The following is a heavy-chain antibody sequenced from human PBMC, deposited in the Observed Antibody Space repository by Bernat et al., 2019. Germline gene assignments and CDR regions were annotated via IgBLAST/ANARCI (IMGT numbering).Heavy chain of an antibody. D-gene: IGHD3-10*01. V-gene: IGHV3-30*18. CDR1: GFTFSSYG. J-gene: IGHJ6*02. Sequence: QVQLVESGGGVVQPGRSLRLSCAASGFTFSSYGMHWVRQAPGKGLEWVAVISYDGSNKYYADSVKGRFTISRDNSKNTLYLQMNSLRAEDTAVYYCAKVYGSGDRYYYGMDVWGQGTTDTVSS. CDR2: ISYDGSNK. CDR3: AKVYGSGDRYYYGMDV.